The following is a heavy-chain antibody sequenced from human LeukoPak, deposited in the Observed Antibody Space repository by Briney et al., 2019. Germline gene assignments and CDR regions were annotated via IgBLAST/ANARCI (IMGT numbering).Heavy chain of an antibody. D-gene: IGHD3-22*01. J-gene: IGHJ4*02. CDR3: TTDPKAQYYYDSSGYYYPL. V-gene: IGHV3-15*01. Sequence: GGSLRLSCAASGFTFSDAWMTWVRQAPGKGLEWVGRIKSKIAGGTVDYAAPVKGRFTISRDDSKNTLYLQMNSLKTEDTAVYYCTTDPKAQYYYDSSGYYYPLWGQGTLVTVSS. CDR1: GFTFSDAW. CDR2: IKSKIAGGTV.